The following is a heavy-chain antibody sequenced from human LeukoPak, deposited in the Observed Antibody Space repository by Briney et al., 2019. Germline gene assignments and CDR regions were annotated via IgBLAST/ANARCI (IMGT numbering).Heavy chain of an antibody. CDR1: GYTFTDYY. Sequence: ASVKVPCKASGYTFTDYYMHWVRQAPGQGLEWMGWISAYNGNTNYAQKLQGRVTMTTDTSTSTAYMELRSLRSDDTAVYYCARISRGLVDYWGQGTLVTVSS. V-gene: IGHV1-18*04. D-gene: IGHD1-14*01. CDR2: ISAYNGNT. CDR3: ARISRGLVDY. J-gene: IGHJ4*02.